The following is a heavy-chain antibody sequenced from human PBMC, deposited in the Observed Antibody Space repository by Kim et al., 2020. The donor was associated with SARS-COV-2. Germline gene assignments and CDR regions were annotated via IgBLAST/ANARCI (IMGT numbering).Heavy chain of an antibody. J-gene: IGHJ5*02. D-gene: IGHD2-2*01. Sequence: GGSLRLSCAASGFTFSRYWMNWVRQAPGKGLEWVANMNDVGSARYYVDSVKGRFTISRDNAKNSLYLQMNSLRAEDTAVYYCARGTDGPADQWGRGPLVT. CDR2: MNDVGSAR. CDR1: GFTFSRYW. V-gene: IGHV3-7*03. CDR3: ARGTDGPADQ.